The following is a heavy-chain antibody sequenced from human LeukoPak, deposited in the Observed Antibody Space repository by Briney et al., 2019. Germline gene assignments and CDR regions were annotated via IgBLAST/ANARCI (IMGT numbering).Heavy chain of an antibody. J-gene: IGHJ4*02. CDR3: AKDLNSYGYSFDY. V-gene: IGHV3-64*04. D-gene: IGHD5-18*01. Sequence: GGSLRLSCSASGFTFNRFYLHWVRQAPGKGLEFVSHISSNGATTYYADSVKGRFTISRDNSKNTLYLQMNSLRAEDTAVYYCAKDLNSYGYSFDYWGQGTLVTVSS. CDR1: GFTFNRFY. CDR2: ISSNGATT.